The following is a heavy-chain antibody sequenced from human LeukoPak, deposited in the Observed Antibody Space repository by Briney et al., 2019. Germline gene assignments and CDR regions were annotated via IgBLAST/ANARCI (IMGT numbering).Heavy chain of an antibody. D-gene: IGHD2-8*01. CDR3: ARLALMDAFDI. Sequence: SETLSLTCTVSGGSISSSSYYWGWIRQPPGKGLEWIGEINHSGSTNYNPSLKSRVTISVDKSKNQFSLKLSSVTAADTAVYYCARLALMDAFDIWGQGTMVTVSS. CDR1: GGSISSSSYY. J-gene: IGHJ3*02. CDR2: INHSGST. V-gene: IGHV4-39*07.